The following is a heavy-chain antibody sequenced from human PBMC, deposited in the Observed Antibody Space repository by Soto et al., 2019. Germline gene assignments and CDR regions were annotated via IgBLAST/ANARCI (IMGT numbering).Heavy chain of an antibody. V-gene: IGHV3-33*01. D-gene: IGHD6-13*01. CDR2: IWYDGSNK. CDR3: ATGSPPDY. J-gene: IGHJ4*02. CDR1: GYTFTTYG. Sequence: QVPLVESGGGVVQPGRSLRLSCAASGYTFTTYGMHWVRQAPGKGLEWVAVIWYDGSNKYYADSVKGRFTISRDNSKNTLYLQMNSLRGEDTAMYYCATGSPPDYWGQGTLVTVSS.